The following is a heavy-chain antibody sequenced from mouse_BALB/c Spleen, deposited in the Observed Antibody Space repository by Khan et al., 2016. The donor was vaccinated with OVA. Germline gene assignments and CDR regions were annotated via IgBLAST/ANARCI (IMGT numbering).Heavy chain of an antibody. CDR1: GYSITSDYA. V-gene: IGHV3-2*02. J-gene: IGHJ3*01. CDR2: ISYSGST. CDR3: ARWFTY. Sequence: EVQLLETGPGLVKPSQSLSLTCTVTGYSITSDYAWNWIRQFPGNKLEWMGYISYSGSTTYNPSHKSRIYITRDTSKNQFFLQLNSVTTEDTATYYCARWFTYWGQGTLVTVSA.